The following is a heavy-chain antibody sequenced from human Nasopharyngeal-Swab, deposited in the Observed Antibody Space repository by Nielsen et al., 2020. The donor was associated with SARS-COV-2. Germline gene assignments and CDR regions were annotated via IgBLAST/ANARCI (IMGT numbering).Heavy chain of an antibody. CDR3: ARIQAMITFGGANYYGMDV. CDR2: IDWDDDK. CDR1: GGSISSSSCY. D-gene: IGHD3-16*01. Sequence: TLSLTCTVSGGSISSSSCYWGWIRQPPGKALEWLALIDWDDDKYYSTSLKTRLTISKDTSKNQVVLTMTNMDPVDTATYYCARIQAMITFGGANYYGMDVWGQGTTVTVSS. J-gene: IGHJ6*02. V-gene: IGHV2-70*01.